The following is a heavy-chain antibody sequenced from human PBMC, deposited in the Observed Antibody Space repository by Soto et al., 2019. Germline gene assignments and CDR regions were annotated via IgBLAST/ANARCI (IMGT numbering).Heavy chain of an antibody. Sequence: SETLCLTCAAYGGTFSGYYWSWMRQPPGKGLEWIGEINHSGSTNYNPSLKSRVTISVDTSKNQFSLKLSSVTAADTAVYYCAGAGNKKYYDFWSSYYGGYYYYYMDDWGKGTTVT. D-gene: IGHD3-3*01. CDR3: AGAGNKKYYDFWSSYYGGYYYYYMDD. J-gene: IGHJ6*03. CDR1: GGTFSGYY. V-gene: IGHV4-34*01. CDR2: INHSGST.